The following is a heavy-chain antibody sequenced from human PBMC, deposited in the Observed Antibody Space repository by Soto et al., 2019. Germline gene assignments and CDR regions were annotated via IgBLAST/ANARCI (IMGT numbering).Heavy chain of an antibody. CDR2: TYYRSKGYN. V-gene: IGHV6-1*01. CDR3: ARGGVSIAARPSWFGP. D-gene: IGHD6-6*01. CDR1: GDSVSSNSAA. J-gene: IGHJ5*02. Sequence: PSQTLSLTCAISGDSVSSNSAAWNWIRQSPSRGLEWLGRTYYRSKGYNDYAVSVKSRITINPDTSKNQFSLQLNSVTPEDTAVYYCARGGVSIAARPSWFGPWGQRTLVTVSS.